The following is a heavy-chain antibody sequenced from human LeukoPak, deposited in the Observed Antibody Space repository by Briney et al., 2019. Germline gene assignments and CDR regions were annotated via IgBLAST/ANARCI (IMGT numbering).Heavy chain of an antibody. Sequence: GGSLRLSCAASGFTFSSYSMNWVRQAPGKGLEWVSSISSSSSYIYYADSVKGRFTISRDNAKNSLYLQMNSLRAEDTAVYYCARERYSSRSFDYWGQGTLVTVSS. D-gene: IGHD6-13*01. J-gene: IGHJ4*02. V-gene: IGHV3-21*01. CDR3: ARERYSSRSFDY. CDR1: GFTFSSYS. CDR2: ISSSSSYI.